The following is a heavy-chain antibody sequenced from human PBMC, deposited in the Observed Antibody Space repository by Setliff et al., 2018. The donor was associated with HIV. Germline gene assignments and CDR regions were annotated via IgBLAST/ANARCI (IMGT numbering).Heavy chain of an antibody. CDR3: ASDSPAARFEELEDHYYYFMDV. CDR2: IIPIFGTA. CDR1: GYIFTDYY. V-gene: IGHV1-69*13. Sequence: ASVKVSCKASGYIFTDYYMHWVRQAPGQGLEWMGGIIPIFGTANYAQNFGGRVTITADQSTTTSYLQLNSLRFEDTAIYYCASDSPAARFEELEDHYYYFMDVWGKGTTVTVSS. D-gene: IGHD3-10*01. J-gene: IGHJ6*03.